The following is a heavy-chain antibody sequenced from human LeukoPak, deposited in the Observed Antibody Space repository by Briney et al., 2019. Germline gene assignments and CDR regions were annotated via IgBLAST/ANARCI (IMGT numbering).Heavy chain of an antibody. Sequence: PGGSLRLSCAASGFTFSDYWVSWVRQAPGKGLEWVANIRKDGNEKYYVDSVKGRFTISRENAKNSLYLQMNSLRGEDTAVYYCARYCGGDCYSPHDAFDIWGQGTMVTVSS. CDR3: ARYCGGDCYSPHDAFDI. V-gene: IGHV3-7*04. D-gene: IGHD2-21*02. CDR2: IRKDGNEK. J-gene: IGHJ3*02. CDR1: GFTFSDYW.